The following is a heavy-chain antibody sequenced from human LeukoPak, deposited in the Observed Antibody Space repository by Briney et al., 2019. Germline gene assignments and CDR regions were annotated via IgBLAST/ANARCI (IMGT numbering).Heavy chain of an antibody. CDR3: ARVDLRAAFFDY. Sequence: KASETLSLTCTVSGGSISSYYWIWIRQPAGKGLEWIGRIYTSGNTGYNPSLKSRVTMSVDTSKNQFSLNLSSVTAADTAVYYCARVDLRAAFFDYWGQGTLVTVSS. V-gene: IGHV4-4*07. D-gene: IGHD2-15*01. J-gene: IGHJ4*02. CDR2: IYTSGNT. CDR1: GGSISSYY.